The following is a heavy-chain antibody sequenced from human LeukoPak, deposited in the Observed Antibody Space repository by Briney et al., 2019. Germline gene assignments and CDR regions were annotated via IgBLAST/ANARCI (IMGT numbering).Heavy chain of an antibody. CDR1: GFTFSDYY. Sequence: GGSLRLSCAASGFTFSDYYMSWIRQSPGKGLEWVSYISSSSSTIYYADSVKGRFTISRDNAKNSLYLQMNSLRAEDTAVYYCAKANSEHALDYWGQGTLVTVSS. V-gene: IGHV3-11*04. CDR2: ISSSSSTI. CDR3: AKANSEHALDY. J-gene: IGHJ4*02. D-gene: IGHD1-14*01.